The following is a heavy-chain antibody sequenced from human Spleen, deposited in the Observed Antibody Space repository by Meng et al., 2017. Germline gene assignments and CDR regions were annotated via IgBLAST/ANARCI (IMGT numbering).Heavy chain of an antibody. V-gene: IGHV4-38-2*02. CDR3: ARRGDYGDYLDY. Sequence: ESLKISCTVSGYSISSGYYWGWIRQPPGKGLEWIGSIYHTGSTYYNPSLKSRVTISVDTSKDQFSLEVSSVTAADTAVYNCARRGDYGDYLDYWGQGTLVTVSS. CDR1: GYSISSGYY. D-gene: IGHD4-17*01. CDR2: IYHTGST. J-gene: IGHJ4*02.